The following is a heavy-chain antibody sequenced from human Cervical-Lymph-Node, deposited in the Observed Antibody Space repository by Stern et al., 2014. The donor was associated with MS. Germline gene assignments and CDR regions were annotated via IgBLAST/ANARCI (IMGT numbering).Heavy chain of an antibody. D-gene: IGHD2-15*01. CDR1: GYNFPNYW. CDR2: IHPGDSNT. V-gene: IGHV5-51*01. J-gene: IGHJ3*02. Sequence: EVQLVESEARVKKTGESLKISCKGSGYNFPNYWIAWVREKPGKGLEWMGIIHPGDSNTRYRPPFQGQVTFSADKSISTAFLQWTSLKASDTAMYYCATHAGYCSGGGCADDAFDIWGQGTMVTVSS. CDR3: ATHAGYCSGGGCADDAFDI.